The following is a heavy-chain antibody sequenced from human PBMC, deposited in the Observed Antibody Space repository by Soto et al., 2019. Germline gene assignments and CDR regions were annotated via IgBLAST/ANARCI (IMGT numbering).Heavy chain of an antibody. CDR2: IIPIFGTA. D-gene: IGHD6-6*01. V-gene: IGHV1-69*01. CDR1: GGTFSSYA. CDR3: ATYRSSLVYYYGMDV. J-gene: IGHJ6*02. Sequence: QVQLVQSGAEVKKPGSSVKVSCKASGGTFSSYAISWVRQAPGQGLEWMGGIIPIFGTANYAQKFQGRVTITADESTSTAYIELSSLRSEDTAVYYWATYRSSLVYYYGMDVWGQGTTVTVSS.